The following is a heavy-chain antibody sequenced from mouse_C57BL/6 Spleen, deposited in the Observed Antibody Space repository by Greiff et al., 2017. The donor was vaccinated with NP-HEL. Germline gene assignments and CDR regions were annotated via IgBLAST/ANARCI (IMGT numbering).Heavy chain of an antibody. CDR2: IYPSDSET. V-gene: IGHV1-61*01. CDR3: ARYSSGYPMDY. CDR1: GYTFTSYW. Sequence: QVQLQQPGAELVRPGSSVKLSCKASGYTFTSYWMDWVKQRPGQGLEWIGNIYPSDSETHYNQKFKDKATLTVDKSSSTAYMQLSSLTSEDSAVYYCARYSSGYPMDYWGQGTSVTVSS. D-gene: IGHD3-2*02. J-gene: IGHJ4*01.